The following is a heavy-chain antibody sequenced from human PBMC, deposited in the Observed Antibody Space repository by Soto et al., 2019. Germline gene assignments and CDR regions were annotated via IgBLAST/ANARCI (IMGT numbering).Heavy chain of an antibody. J-gene: IGHJ5*02. D-gene: IGHD6-13*01. CDR3: ARVPDIAEAGGNWFDP. CDR2: INHSGST. CDR1: GGSFSGYY. V-gene: IGHV4-34*01. Sequence: SETLSLTCAVYGGSFSGYYWSWIRQPPGKGLEWIGEINHSGSTNYNPSLKSRVTISVDTSKDQFSLKLSSVTAADTAVYYCARVPDIAEAGGNWFDPWGQGTLVTVSS.